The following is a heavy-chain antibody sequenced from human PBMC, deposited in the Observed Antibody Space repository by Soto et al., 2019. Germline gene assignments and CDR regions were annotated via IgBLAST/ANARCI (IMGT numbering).Heavy chain of an antibody. V-gene: IGHV1-69*13. Sequence: ASVKVSCKASGGTFSSYAISWVRQAPGQGLEWMGGIIPIFGTANYAQKFQGRVTITADESTSTAYMELSSLRSEDTAVYYCAANHLPGDSSSWSPTYYGMDVWGQGTTVTVSS. CDR2: IIPIFGTA. CDR1: GGTFSSYA. CDR3: AANHLPGDSSSWSPTYYGMDV. J-gene: IGHJ6*02. D-gene: IGHD6-13*01.